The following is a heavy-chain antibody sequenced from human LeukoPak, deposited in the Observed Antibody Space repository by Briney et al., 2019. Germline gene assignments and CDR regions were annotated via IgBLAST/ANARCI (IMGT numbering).Heavy chain of an antibody. J-gene: IGHJ5*02. Sequence: SETLSLTCAVYGGSFSGYYWSWIRQPAGKGLEWIGRIYTSGSTNYNPSLKSRVTMSVDTSKNQFSLKLSSVTAADTAVYYCAREVYYYDSSGLNWFDPWGQGTLVTVSS. CDR2: IYTSGST. D-gene: IGHD3-22*01. V-gene: IGHV4-4*07. CDR1: GGSFSGYY. CDR3: AREVYYYDSSGLNWFDP.